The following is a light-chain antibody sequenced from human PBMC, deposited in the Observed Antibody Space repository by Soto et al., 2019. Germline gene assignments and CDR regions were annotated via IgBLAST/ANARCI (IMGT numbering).Light chain of an antibody. Sequence: EIVLTQSPASLSLSPGERATLSCRASQSVDSYLVWYQQEPGQAPRLLIFGASSRATGIPDRFSGSGSGTDFTLTISRLEPEDFAVYYCQQYGTSLFSFGPGTKVDIK. CDR2: GAS. J-gene: IGKJ3*01. CDR1: QSVDSY. V-gene: IGKV3-20*01. CDR3: QQYGTSLFS.